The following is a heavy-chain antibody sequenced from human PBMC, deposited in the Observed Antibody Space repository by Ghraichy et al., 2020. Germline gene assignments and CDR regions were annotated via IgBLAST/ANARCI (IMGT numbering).Heavy chain of an antibody. J-gene: IGHJ4*02. CDR1: GFTFSRHW. D-gene: IGHD4-17*01. CDR2: IKSDRSDS. Sequence: GVLNISCAASGFTFSRHWMSWVRQAPGKGLEWVASIKSDRSDSFYLDSVKGRFTISRDNAENSVSLVMTSLRAEDTAVYYCARDPYGDYKYGGTDYWGRGTLVSVSS. V-gene: IGHV3-7*01. CDR3: ARDPYGDYKYGGTDY.